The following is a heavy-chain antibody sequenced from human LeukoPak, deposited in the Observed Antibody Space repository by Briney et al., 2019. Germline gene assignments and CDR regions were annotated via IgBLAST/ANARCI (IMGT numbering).Heavy chain of an antibody. Sequence: TSETLSLTCTVSGGSISSSSYYWSWIRQPPGKGLEWIGEINHSGSTNYNPSLKSRVTISVDTSKNQFSLKLSSVTAADTAVYYCARAIRGTIAVAGYYFDCWGQGTLVTVSS. CDR2: INHSGST. CDR3: ARAIRGTIAVAGYYFDC. D-gene: IGHD6-19*01. CDR1: GGSISSSSYY. J-gene: IGHJ4*02. V-gene: IGHV4-39*07.